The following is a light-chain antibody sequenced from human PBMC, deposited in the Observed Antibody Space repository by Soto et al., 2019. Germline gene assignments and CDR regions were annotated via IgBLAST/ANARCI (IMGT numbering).Light chain of an antibody. CDR1: QSVLYSSNNKNY. CDR2: WAS. Sequence: DIVMTQSPDSLAVSLGERATINCKSSQSVLYSSNNKNYLAWYQQKPGQPPKLLIHWASTRESGVPHRFSGSGSGTDFTLTISSLQAEDVAVYYCQQSYSTPPWTFGQGTKVEIK. J-gene: IGKJ1*01. V-gene: IGKV4-1*01. CDR3: QQSYSTPPWT.